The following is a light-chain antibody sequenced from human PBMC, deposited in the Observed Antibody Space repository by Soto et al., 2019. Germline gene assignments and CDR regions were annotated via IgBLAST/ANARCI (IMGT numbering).Light chain of an antibody. CDR2: DGS. V-gene: IGKV1-5*01. CDR3: QQYKSDFPT. Sequence: DIQMTQSPSTLSASVGDRVTVTCRASQTIFSWLAWFQQKPGKAPKLLIYDGSTLESGVPSRFTGSGSGTEFTLTNSSLQSDDFATYICQQYKSDFPTFGLGTKVDIK. J-gene: IGKJ1*01. CDR1: QTIFSW.